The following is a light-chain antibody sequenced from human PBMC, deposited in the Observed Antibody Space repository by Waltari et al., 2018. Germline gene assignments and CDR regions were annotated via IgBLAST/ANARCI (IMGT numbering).Light chain of an antibody. V-gene: IGKV1-5*03. Sequence: DVQMTQSPSTLSASVGDRVTITCRASQSISNSLAWYQQKPEKAPKLLIYKASSLESGVPSRFSGSGSGTEFTLTISSLQPDDFATYYCQQYNNYRTFGQGTKVEIK. CDR3: QQYNNYRT. CDR1: QSISNS. J-gene: IGKJ1*01. CDR2: KAS.